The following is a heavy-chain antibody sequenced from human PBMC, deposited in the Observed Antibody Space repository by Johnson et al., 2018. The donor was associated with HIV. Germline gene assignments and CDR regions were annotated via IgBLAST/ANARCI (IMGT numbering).Heavy chain of an antibody. Sequence: QVQLVESGGGVVQPGRSLRLSCAASGFTFSSYAMHWVRQAPGKGLEWVAIISYDGSNKYYADSVKGRFTISRDNSKNTLYLQMNSLRAEDTAVYYCARSGARGAFDIWGQGTMVTVS. V-gene: IGHV3-30-3*01. J-gene: IGHJ3*02. D-gene: IGHD7-27*01. CDR3: ARSGARGAFDI. CDR1: GFTFSSYA. CDR2: ISYDGSNK.